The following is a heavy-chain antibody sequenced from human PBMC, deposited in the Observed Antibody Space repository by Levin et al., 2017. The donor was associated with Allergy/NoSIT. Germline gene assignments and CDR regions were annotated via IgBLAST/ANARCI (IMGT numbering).Heavy chain of an antibody. V-gene: IGHV4-61*01. CDR3: ARETTSSTWLFDY. CDR1: GGSVSSDNYY. Sequence: TSSETLSLTCTVSGGSVSSDNYYWSWIRQPPGKGLEWLGYVYYTGSANYNPSLKSRVTMSLDMSKNQFSLKLSSVTAADTAVYYCARETTSSTWLFDYWGQGTLVTVSS. CDR2: VYYTGSA. J-gene: IGHJ4*02. D-gene: IGHD6-13*01.